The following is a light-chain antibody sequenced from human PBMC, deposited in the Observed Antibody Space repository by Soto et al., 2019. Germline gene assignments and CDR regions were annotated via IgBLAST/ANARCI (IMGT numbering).Light chain of an antibody. CDR3: QQRSNWAIT. V-gene: IGKV3-11*01. CDR1: QSVSSY. J-gene: IGKJ5*01. Sequence: EIVLTQSPATLSLSPVERATLSCRASQSVSSYLAWYQQKPGQAPRLLIYDASNRATGIPARFSGSGSGTDFTLTISSLEPEDFAVYYCQQRSNWAITFGQGTRL. CDR2: DAS.